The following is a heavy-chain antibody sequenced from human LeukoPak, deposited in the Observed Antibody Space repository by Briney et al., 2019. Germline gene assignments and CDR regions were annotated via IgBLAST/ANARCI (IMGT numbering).Heavy chain of an antibody. Sequence: PGGSLRLSCAASGFTVSSNYMSWVRQAPGRGLEWVSVIYSGGSTYYADSVKGRFTISRDNSKNTLYLQMNSLRAEDTAVYCCARMVYGDFDYWGQGTLVTVSS. V-gene: IGHV3-53*01. D-gene: IGHD4-17*01. CDR1: GFTVSSNY. CDR2: IYSGGST. J-gene: IGHJ4*02. CDR3: ARMVYGDFDY.